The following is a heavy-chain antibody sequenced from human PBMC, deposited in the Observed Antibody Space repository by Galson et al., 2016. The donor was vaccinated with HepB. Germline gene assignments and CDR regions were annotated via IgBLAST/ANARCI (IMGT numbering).Heavy chain of an antibody. V-gene: IGHV3-11*04. CDR2: ISSSGTSK. CDR1: GSNFSDYH. D-gene: IGHD3-10*01. Sequence: SLRLSCAASGSNFSDYHMTWIRQAPGKGLEWISYISSSGTSKYYAESLKGRCTISRDNAKKSLYLQMDSLSGDDTAVYYCARVFLVRGVIGSYLDVWGRGTLVSVSS. CDR3: ARVFLVRGVIGSYLDV. J-gene: IGHJ2*01.